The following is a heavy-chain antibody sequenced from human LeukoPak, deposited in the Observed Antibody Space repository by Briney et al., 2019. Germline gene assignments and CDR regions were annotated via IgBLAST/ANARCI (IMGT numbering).Heavy chain of an antibody. CDR3: ARSPYYYDSSGYWDY. CDR2: IKQDGSEK. V-gene: IGHV3-7*01. J-gene: IGHJ4*02. D-gene: IGHD3-22*01. CDR1: GFTFSSYW. Sequence: GGSLRLSCAASGFTFSSYWMSWARQAPGKGLEWVANIKQDGSEKYYVDSVKGRFTISRDNAKNSLYLQMNSLRAEDTAVYYCARSPYYYDSSGYWDYWGQGTLVTVSS.